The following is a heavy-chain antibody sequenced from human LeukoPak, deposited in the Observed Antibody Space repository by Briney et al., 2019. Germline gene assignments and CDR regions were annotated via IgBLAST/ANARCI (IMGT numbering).Heavy chain of an antibody. J-gene: IGHJ4*02. Sequence: ASVKVSCKASGGTFSSYAISWVRQAPGQGLERMGIINPSGGSTSYAQKFQGRVTMTRDTSTSTVYMELSSLRSEDTAVYYCARPLAPRYCSGGSCHYYFDYWGQGTLVTVSS. V-gene: IGHV1-46*01. CDR3: ARPLAPRYCSGGSCHYYFDY. CDR2: INPSGGST. D-gene: IGHD2-15*01. CDR1: GGTFSSYA.